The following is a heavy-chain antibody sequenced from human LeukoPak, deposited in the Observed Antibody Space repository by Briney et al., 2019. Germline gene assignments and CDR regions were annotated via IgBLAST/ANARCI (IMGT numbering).Heavy chain of an antibody. CDR1: GDTFSSYA. J-gene: IGHJ6*02. Sequence: ASVKVSCKASGDTFSSYAISWVRQAPGQGLEWMGRIIPILGIANYAQKFQGRVTITTDKSTSTAYMELSSLRSEDTAVYYCARGGVDFWSGYYPNYYYYGMDVWGQGTTVTVSS. V-gene: IGHV1-69*04. D-gene: IGHD3-3*01. CDR2: IIPILGIA. CDR3: ARGGVDFWSGYYPNYYYYGMDV.